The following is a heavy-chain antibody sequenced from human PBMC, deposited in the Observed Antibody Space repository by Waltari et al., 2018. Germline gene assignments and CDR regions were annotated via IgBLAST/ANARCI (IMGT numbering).Heavy chain of an antibody. CDR3: ARDQDIVVGVAAYDGCDI. V-gene: IGHV1-69*11. D-gene: IGHD2-15*01. CDR2: IIPMLGRA. Sequence: VQLVQSGAAVKKPGSSVKVSCKASGGTFSSYAISWVRQAPGQGLEWMGGIIPMLGRANCVQKCHGRVTITADESTSTAYMELSSLRSEDTAVYCCARDQDIVVGVAAYDGCDIWGQGTMGPVSS. CDR1: GGTFSSYA. J-gene: IGHJ3*02.